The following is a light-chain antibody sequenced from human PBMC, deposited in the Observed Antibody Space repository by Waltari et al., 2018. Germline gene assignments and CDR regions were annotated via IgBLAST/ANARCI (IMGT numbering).Light chain of an antibody. CDR3: QSYDSNLSSYV. V-gene: IGLV1-40*01. Sequence: QSVLTQPPSVSGAPGQTVTISCTGSSSNIGAGYDVHWYQQLPGAAPKLLIHGNRNRPSGVPDRFFGFNSDTSASLAITGLQAEDEADYYCQSYDSNLSSYVFGTGTKVSVL. CDR2: GNR. CDR1: SSNIGAGYD. J-gene: IGLJ1*01.